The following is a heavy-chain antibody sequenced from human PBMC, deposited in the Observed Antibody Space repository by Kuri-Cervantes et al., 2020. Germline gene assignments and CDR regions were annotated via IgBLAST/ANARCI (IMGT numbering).Heavy chain of an antibody. CDR2: ISCDGSNE. V-gene: IGHV3-30*18. CDR1: GFTFSSCA. CDR3: AKGPSDSHYWGFDP. J-gene: IGHJ5*02. D-gene: IGHD5-12*01. Sequence: GGSLRLSCAASGFTFSSCAMHWARQAPGKGLEWVAIISCDGSNESHADSVKGRFTISRDNSKNTLYLQMNSLRAEDTAVYYCAKGPSDSHYWGFDPWGQGALVTVSS.